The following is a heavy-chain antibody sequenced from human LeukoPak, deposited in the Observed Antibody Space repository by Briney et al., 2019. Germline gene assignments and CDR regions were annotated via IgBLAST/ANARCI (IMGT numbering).Heavy chain of an antibody. V-gene: IGHV4-4*02. CDR3: ARLTLAAAGKNNWFDP. Sequence: GSLRLSCAASGFTFSSYEMNWVRQPPGKGLEWIGEIYHSGSTNYNPSLKSRVTISVDKSKNQFSLKLSSVTAADTAVYYCARLTLAAAGKNNWFDPWGQGTLVTVSS. CDR1: GFTFSSYEM. CDR2: IYHSGST. D-gene: IGHD6-13*01. J-gene: IGHJ5*02.